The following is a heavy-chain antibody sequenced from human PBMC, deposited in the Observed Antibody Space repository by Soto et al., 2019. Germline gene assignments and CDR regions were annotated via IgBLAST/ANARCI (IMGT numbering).Heavy chain of an antibody. Sequence: PGGSLRLSCAASGFTFSSYAMHWVRQAPGKGLEWVAVISYDGSNKYYADSVKGRFTISRDNSKNTLYLQMNSLRAEDTAVYYCAREATIVVVPDAFDIWGQGT. CDR1: GFTFSSYA. V-gene: IGHV3-30-3*01. CDR3: AREATIVVVPDAFDI. D-gene: IGHD3-22*01. CDR2: ISYDGSNK. J-gene: IGHJ3*02.